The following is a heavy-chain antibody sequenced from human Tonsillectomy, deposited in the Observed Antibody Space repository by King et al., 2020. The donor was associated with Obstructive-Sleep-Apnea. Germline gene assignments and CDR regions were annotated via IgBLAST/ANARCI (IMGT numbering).Heavy chain of an antibody. D-gene: IGHD2/OR15-2a*01. CDR2: LYYSGNT. V-gene: IGHV4-59*01. CDR1: CGSISSSY. CDR3: ARGGTTSGSYYGMDV. J-gene: IGHJ6*02. Sequence: VQLQESGPGLVKPSETLSLTFTVSCGSISSSYWSWIRQPPGKGLEWIGYLYYSGNTNYNPSLKCRVTISVDTSKNQFSLKLSSVTAADTAVYYCARGGTTSGSYYGMDVWGQGTTVTVSS.